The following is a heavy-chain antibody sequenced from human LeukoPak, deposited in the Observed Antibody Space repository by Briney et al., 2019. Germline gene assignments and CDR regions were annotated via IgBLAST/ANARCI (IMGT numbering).Heavy chain of an antibody. CDR3: ARSGRWNPRRDFDY. J-gene: IGHJ4*02. D-gene: IGHD1-1*01. V-gene: IGHV4-39*07. Sequence: SETLSLTCIVSGGSISSSSYYWGWIRQPPGKGLEWIGNIYYSGTTYYNPSLKSRVTISVDTSKNQFSLKLSSVTAADTAVYYCARSGRWNPRRDFDYWGQGTLVTVSS. CDR1: GGSISSSSYY. CDR2: IYYSGTT.